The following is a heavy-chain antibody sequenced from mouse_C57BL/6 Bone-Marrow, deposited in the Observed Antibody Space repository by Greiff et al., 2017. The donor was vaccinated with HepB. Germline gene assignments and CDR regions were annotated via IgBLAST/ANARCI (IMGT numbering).Heavy chain of an antibody. CDR2: FYPGSGSI. CDR3: ARHERDYYGSSYVAWFAY. D-gene: IGHD1-1*01. CDR1: GYTFTEYT. V-gene: IGHV1-62-2*01. J-gene: IGHJ3*01. Sequence: VQLQQSGAELVKPGASVKLSCKASGYTFTEYTIHWVKQRSGQGLEWIGWFYPGSGSIKYNEKFKDKATLTADKSSSTVYMEISRLTSEDSAVYFCARHERDYYGSSYVAWFAYWGQGTLVTVSA.